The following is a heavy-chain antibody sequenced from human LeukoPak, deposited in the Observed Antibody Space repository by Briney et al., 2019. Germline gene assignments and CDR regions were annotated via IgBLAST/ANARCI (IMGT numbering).Heavy chain of an antibody. CDR1: GDSISYHNYY. CDR2: VYYTGNT. CDR3: ARLRAMAGHRGGFDF. J-gene: IGHJ3*01. Sequence: SETLSLTCAVSGDSISYHNYYWDWIRQPPGKGLEWIGTVYYTGNTYYNPSLKSRVAISVDTSKNQFSLQLTSMTAADTAVYYCARLRAMAGHRGGFDFWGRGTMVTVSS. D-gene: IGHD5-24*01. V-gene: IGHV4-39*01.